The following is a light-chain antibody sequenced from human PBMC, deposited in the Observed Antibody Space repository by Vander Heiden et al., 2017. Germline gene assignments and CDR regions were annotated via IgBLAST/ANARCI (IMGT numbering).Light chain of an antibody. J-gene: IGLJ2*01. Sequence: QSVLTQPPSASATPGQRVTISCSGSSPNTGSNRVNWYQQVPGTAPKLLMYFNDGRPSGVPDRFSASKSDTSASLAISGLQSEDEADYYCATWDDALNGVVFGGGTKLTVL. CDR1: SPNTGSNR. V-gene: IGLV1-44*01. CDR3: ATWDDALNGVV. CDR2: FND.